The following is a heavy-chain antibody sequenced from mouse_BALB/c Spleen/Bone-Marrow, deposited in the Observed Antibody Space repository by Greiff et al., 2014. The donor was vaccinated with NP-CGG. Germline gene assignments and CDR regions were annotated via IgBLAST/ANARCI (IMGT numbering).Heavy chain of an antibody. V-gene: IGHV1S81*02. D-gene: IGHD2-14*01. CDR3: TRREYYRNDRAMDY. Sequence: QVQLQQPGAELVKPGASVKLSCKASGYTFTSYYMYWVKQRPVQGLEWIGEINPSNGGTNFNEKFKSKATLTVDKSSSTAYMQLSSLTSEDSTVYYCTRREYYRNDRAMDYWGQGTSVTVSS. CDR1: GYTFTSYY. J-gene: IGHJ4*01. CDR2: INPSNGGT.